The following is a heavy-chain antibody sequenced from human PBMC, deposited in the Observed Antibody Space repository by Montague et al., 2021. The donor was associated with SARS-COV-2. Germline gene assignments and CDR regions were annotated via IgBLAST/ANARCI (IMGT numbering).Heavy chain of an antibody. Sequence: SETLSLTCTVSGSSISSSDYYWGWIRQPPGKGREWIGNIYYTRTTYYNPTLKSRVTISVDTSKIQFSLKLSSVPAADTAVYYCASQSTLLWFGALFSPWYFDLWGSGTMVTVSS. J-gene: IGHJ2*01. D-gene: IGHD3-10*01. CDR2: IYYTRTT. CDR1: GSSISSSDYY. V-gene: IGHV4-39*01. CDR3: ASQSTLLWFGALFSPWYFDL.